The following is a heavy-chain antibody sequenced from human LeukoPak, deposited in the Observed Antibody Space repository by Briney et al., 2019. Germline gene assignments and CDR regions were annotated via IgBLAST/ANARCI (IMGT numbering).Heavy chain of an antibody. CDR1: GFTFSNAW. CDR2: IKQDGSEK. J-gene: IGHJ3*02. CDR3: ATHCSSVSCSLATFDI. Sequence: GGSLRLSCAASGFTFSNAWMSWVRQAPGKGPEWVANIKQDGSEKYYVDSVRGRFTISRDNARTSLYLQMNSLRAEDTAVYYCATHCSSVSCSLATFDIWGQGTMVTVSS. V-gene: IGHV3-7*01. D-gene: IGHD2-2*01.